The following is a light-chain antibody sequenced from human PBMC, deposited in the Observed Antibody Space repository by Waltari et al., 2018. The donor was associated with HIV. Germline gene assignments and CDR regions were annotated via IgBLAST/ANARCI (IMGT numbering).Light chain of an antibody. CDR3: AAWDDSVKLWV. V-gene: IGLV1-44*01. CDR1: TPDLGGAT. J-gene: IGLJ3*02. CDR2: PTF. Sequence: QFVLTQPPSASGSPGQRVIIPCSGSTPDLGGATVNWYQLLPVTAPKPLNPTFPGPSGGPDRFSASQSGTSASLAINGLLSEDEGDYFCAAWDDSVKLWVFGGGTKVAVL.